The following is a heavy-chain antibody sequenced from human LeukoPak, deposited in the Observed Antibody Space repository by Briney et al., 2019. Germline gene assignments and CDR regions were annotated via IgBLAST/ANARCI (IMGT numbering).Heavy chain of an antibody. CDR3: AKSSNLLRYTPFDY. CDR1: GFTFSSYG. Sequence: GGSLRLSCAASGFTFSSYGMSWVRRAPGKGLEWVSAISGSGGSTYYADSVKGRFTISRDNSKNTLYLQMNSLRAEDTAVYYCAKSSNLLRYTPFDYWGQGTLVTVSS. J-gene: IGHJ4*02. D-gene: IGHD4-17*01. V-gene: IGHV3-23*01. CDR2: ISGSGGST.